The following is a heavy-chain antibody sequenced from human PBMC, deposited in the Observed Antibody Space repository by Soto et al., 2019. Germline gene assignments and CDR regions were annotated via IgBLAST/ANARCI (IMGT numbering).Heavy chain of an antibody. CDR3: ARGVDYDSRGYYFFF. Sequence: GASVKVSCKASGGTFSSYALSCVLQSPVQGPEWMGGIVPMFGTANYAQKFQGRVTITADESTNTAYMQLSSLRSEDTAVYYCARGVDYDSRGYYFFFWGQGTLVTVSS. CDR2: IVPMFGTA. J-gene: IGHJ4*02. CDR1: GGTFSSYA. V-gene: IGHV1-69*13. D-gene: IGHD3-22*01.